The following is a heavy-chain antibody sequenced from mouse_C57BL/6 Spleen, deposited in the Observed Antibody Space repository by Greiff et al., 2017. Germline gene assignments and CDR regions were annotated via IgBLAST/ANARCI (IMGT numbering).Heavy chain of an antibody. V-gene: IGHV6-3*01. J-gene: IGHJ3*01. CDR2: IRLKSDNYAT. D-gene: IGHD2-4*01. CDR1: GFTFSNYW. CDR3: TGGGLRPFAY. Sequence: EVKVEESGGGLVQPGGSMKLSCVASGFTFSNYWMNWVRQSPEKGLEWVAQIRLKSDNYATHYAESVKGRFTISRDDSKSSVYLQMNNLRAEDTGIYYCTGGGLRPFAYWGQGTLVTVSA.